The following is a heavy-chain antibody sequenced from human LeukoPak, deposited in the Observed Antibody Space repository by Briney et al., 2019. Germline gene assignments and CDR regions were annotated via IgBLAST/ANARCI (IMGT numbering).Heavy chain of an antibody. Sequence: GGSLRLSCAASGFTFSDYYMSWIRQAPGTGLEWVSYISSSGSTIYYADSVKGRFTISRDNSKNTLYLQMNSLRAEDTAVYYCAKARDEYSSGWSDYYFDYWGQGTLVTVSS. CDR2: ISSSGSTI. CDR1: GFTFSDYY. J-gene: IGHJ4*02. V-gene: IGHV3-11*01. D-gene: IGHD6-19*01. CDR3: AKARDEYSSGWSDYYFDY.